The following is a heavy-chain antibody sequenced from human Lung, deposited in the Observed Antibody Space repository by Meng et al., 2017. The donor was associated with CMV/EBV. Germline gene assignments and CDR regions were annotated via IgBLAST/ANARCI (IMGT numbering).Heavy chain of an antibody. CDR1: GGSISSSYW. D-gene: IGHD5-24*01. V-gene: IGHV4-4*02. Sequence: RLQGSGPGLVKPSGTLSLTCVVSGGSISSSYWWTWVRQSPGKGLEWIGEMYHSGTTNYNPSLKSRVTISTGKSNNQLSLKLNSVTAADTAVYYCATQESRDGHNPYWGQGTLVTVSS. CDR3: ATQESRDGHNPY. J-gene: IGHJ4*02. CDR2: MYHSGTT.